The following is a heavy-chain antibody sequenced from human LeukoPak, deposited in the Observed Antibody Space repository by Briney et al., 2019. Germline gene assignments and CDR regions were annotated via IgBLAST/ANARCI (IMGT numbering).Heavy chain of an antibody. V-gene: IGHV3-48*01. Sequence: GGSLGLSCAASGFTFSSFSMDWVRQAPGKGLEWLSYISSTSSTMLYTDSVKGRFTISRDNAKNSLYLQMHSLRAEDTAVYYCARSRSGYQFDYWGQGTLVTVSS. CDR3: ARSRSGYQFDY. D-gene: IGHD2-2*01. J-gene: IGHJ4*02. CDR2: ISSTSSTM. CDR1: GFTFSSFS.